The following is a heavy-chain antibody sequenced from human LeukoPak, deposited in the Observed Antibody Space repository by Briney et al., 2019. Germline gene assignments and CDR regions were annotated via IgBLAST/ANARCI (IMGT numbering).Heavy chain of an antibody. J-gene: IGHJ4*02. CDR2: ISSSGSTI. CDR3: ARESRDVYNKGSFDY. Sequence: PGGSLRLSCAASGFTFSSYSMNWVRQAPGKGLEWVSYISSSGSTIYDADSVKGRFTISRDNAKNSLYLQMNSLRAEDTAVYYCARESRDVYNKGSFDYWGQGTLVTVSS. V-gene: IGHV3-48*04. D-gene: IGHD5-24*01. CDR1: GFTFSSYS.